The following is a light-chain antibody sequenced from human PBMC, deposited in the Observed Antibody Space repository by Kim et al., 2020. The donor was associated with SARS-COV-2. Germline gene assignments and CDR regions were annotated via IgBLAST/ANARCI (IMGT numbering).Light chain of an antibody. CDR1: QSVSSY. J-gene: IGKJ4*01. CDR2: DAS. V-gene: IGKV3-11*01. Sequence: VSPGERATLSCRASQSVSSYLTWYQQKPGQAPRLLIYDASNRATGIPARFSGSGSGTDFTLTISSLEPEDFAVYYCQQRSNWPLTFGGGTKVDIK. CDR3: QQRSNWPLT.